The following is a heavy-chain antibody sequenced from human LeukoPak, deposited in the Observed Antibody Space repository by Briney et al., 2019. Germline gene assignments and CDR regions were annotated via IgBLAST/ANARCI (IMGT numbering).Heavy chain of an antibody. Sequence: SETLSLTCTVSGGSISSYYWSWIRQPPGKGLEWIGYIYYSGSTNYNPSLKSRITISVDTSKNQFSLKLSSATAADTAVYYCARGRQTGRFDYWGQGTLVTVSS. V-gene: IGHV4-59*12. D-gene: IGHD7-27*01. J-gene: IGHJ4*02. CDR1: GGSISSYY. CDR3: ARGRQTGRFDY. CDR2: IYYSGST.